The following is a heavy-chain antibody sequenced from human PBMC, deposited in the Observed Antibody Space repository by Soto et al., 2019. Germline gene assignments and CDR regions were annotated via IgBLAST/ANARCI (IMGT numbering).Heavy chain of an antibody. CDR3: AHAGDYDLLTFDH. CDR1: GFSLSSYGMG. Sequence: QITLKESCPTLVRPAQTLTLTCGVSGFSLSSYGMGVAWIRQPPGKALEWLALIYWDDDKRYSPSLKDRLAISKDTSSNQVVLTITQMDPGDTATYFCAHAGDYDLLTFDHWGPGKLLTVSS. CDR2: IYWDDDK. V-gene: IGHV2-5*02. J-gene: IGHJ4*02. D-gene: IGHD4-17*01.